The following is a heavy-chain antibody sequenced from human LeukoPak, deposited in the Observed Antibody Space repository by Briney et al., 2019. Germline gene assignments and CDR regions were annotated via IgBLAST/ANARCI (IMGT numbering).Heavy chain of an antibody. Sequence: GGSLRLSCAASEFTFDNYAMSWVRQAPGKGLEWVSVISGSGYYSYYADSVKGRFTVSRDNSKTTLYLQMNSLRADDTAVYYCAKIVGASPYYYYGMDVWGQGTTVTVSS. CDR1: EFTFDNYA. V-gene: IGHV3-23*01. D-gene: IGHD1-26*01. J-gene: IGHJ6*02. CDR2: ISGSGYYS. CDR3: AKIVGASPYYYYGMDV.